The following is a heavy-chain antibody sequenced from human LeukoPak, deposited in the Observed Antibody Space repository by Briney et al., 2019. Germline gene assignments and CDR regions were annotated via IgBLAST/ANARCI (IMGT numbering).Heavy chain of an antibody. D-gene: IGHD3-10*01. Sequence: GGSLRLSCVASGFTFRSYWMTWVRQAAGNGLEWVANIKQDGSDYYYLDSVRGRFTISRNNAKNSLYLQLNSLRAEDTAVYCCASGWGQFDYWGQGTLVTVSS. CDR2: IKQDGSDY. CDR3: ASGWGQFDY. J-gene: IGHJ4*02. CDR1: GFTFRSYW. V-gene: IGHV3-7*01.